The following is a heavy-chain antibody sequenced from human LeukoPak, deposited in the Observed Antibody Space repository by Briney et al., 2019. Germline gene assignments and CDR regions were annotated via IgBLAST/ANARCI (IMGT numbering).Heavy chain of an antibody. CDR1: GFTFSSFG. J-gene: IGHJ4*01. CDR3: AQRDPSYHFDY. Sequence: PGGSLGLSCAASGFTFSSFGMSWVRQAPGKGLEWVSAVSSSGGHTFYADSVKGRFTISRDNSKSTLYLQMNSLRAEDTAAYYCAQRDPSYHFDYWGRGTLVTVSS. V-gene: IGHV3-23*01. D-gene: IGHD2-21*02. CDR2: VSSSGGHT.